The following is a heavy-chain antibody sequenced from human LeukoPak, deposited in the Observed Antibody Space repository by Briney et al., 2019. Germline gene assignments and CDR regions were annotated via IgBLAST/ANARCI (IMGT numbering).Heavy chain of an antibody. CDR2: ISYDGSEK. CDR1: GFTFSSYG. J-gene: IGHJ4*02. CDR3: AKDGESFAYYYDSSGYYLFDY. Sequence: QTGGSLRLSCAASGFTFSSYGMHWVRQAPGKGLEWVAVISYDGSEKYYVDSVKGRFTISRDNSKNTLYLQMNGLRAEDTAVYYCAKDGESFAYYYDSSGYYLFDYWGQGTLVTVSS. D-gene: IGHD3-22*01. V-gene: IGHV3-30*18.